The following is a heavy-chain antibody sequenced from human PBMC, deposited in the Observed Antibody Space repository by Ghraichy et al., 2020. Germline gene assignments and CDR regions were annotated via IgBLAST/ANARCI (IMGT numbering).Heavy chain of an antibody. CDR1: GFTFSSYS. Sequence: GGSLRLSCVPSGFTFSSYSMNWVRQPPGKGLEWVSYISSTSRTVYYADSVKGRFTISRDNAKNSVYLQMNSLRDEDTAVYYCARDPGNCSGGRCYANYFDYWGQGTLVTVSS. V-gene: IGHV3-48*02. J-gene: IGHJ4*02. CDR2: ISSTSRTV. D-gene: IGHD2-15*01. CDR3: ARDPGNCSGGRCYANYFDY.